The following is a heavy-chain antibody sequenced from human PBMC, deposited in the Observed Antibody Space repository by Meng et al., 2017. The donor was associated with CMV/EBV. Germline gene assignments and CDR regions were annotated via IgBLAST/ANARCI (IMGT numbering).Heavy chain of an antibody. Sequence: GGSLRLSCAASGFTFDDYGMSWVRQAPGKGLEWVSAISGSGGSTYYADSVKGRFTISRDNSKNTLYLQMNSLRAEDTAVYYCAKRIVPAAILSVYYYYGMDVWGQGTTVTVSS. D-gene: IGHD2-2*02. CDR2: ISGSGGST. J-gene: IGHJ6*02. V-gene: IGHV3-23*01. CDR3: AKRIVPAAILSVYYYYGMDV. CDR1: GFTFDDYG.